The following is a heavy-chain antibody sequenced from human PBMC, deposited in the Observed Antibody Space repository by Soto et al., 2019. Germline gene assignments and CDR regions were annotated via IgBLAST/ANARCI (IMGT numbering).Heavy chain of an antibody. D-gene: IGHD4-17*01. CDR1: GDTFSTYT. Sequence: QVQLVQSGAELKKPGSLVKISCSASGDTFSTYTISWVRQAPGQGLDWMGRIIPILDVANYAPKFQGRVTRTADRSTSTAQMALRSLTSEDTALYYCAGSRHLVGDYFDNWFDPWGQGNLVSGSS. CDR2: IIPILDVA. V-gene: IGHV1-69*02. CDR3: AGSRHLVGDYFDNWFDP. J-gene: IGHJ5*02.